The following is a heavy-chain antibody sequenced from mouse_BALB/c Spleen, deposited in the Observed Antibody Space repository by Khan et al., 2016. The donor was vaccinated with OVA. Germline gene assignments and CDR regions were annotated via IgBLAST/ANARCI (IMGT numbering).Heavy chain of an antibody. V-gene: IGHV1-77*01. D-gene: IGHD1-1*01. J-gene: IGHJ3*01. CDR3: ARGGYSVFAY. CDR2: IFPGGGSS. Sequence: QVQLKESGPELVKPEASVKMSCKASGYTFTDYVINWVKQRTGQGLEWIGDIFPGGGSSYYNEKFKGKAKLTADKSSNTAYMQLSSLTCEDSAVYVCARGGYSVFAYWGQGTLVTVSA. CDR1: GYTFTDYV.